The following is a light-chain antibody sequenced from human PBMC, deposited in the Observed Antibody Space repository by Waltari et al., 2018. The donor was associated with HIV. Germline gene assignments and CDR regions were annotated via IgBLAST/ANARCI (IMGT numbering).Light chain of an antibody. CDR1: QSVSNRR. J-gene: IGKJ1*01. Sequence: IVLTQSPGTLSLSPGERATLSCRASQSVSNRRLAWYQQKPGQAPRLLIHGASRRATGIPDRFSGSGFGTDFTLTISRLEPEDVAVYYCQQYGNSPQTFGQGTKVEIK. CDR3: QQYGNSPQT. CDR2: GAS. V-gene: IGKV3-20*01.